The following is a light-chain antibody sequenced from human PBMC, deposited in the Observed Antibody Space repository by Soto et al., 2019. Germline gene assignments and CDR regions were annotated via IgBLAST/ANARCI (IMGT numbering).Light chain of an antibody. V-gene: IGLV4-69*01. J-gene: IGLJ2*01. CDR3: QTWGTGTVV. CDR1: SGHGSYA. CDR2: VNSDGSH. Sequence: QSVLTQSPSASASLGASVKFTCTLSSGHGSYAIAWHQQQPEKGPRYLMKVNSDGSHIKGDGIPDRFSGSSSGAERYLTISSLRSEDEADYYCQTWGTGTVVFGGGTKLTVL.